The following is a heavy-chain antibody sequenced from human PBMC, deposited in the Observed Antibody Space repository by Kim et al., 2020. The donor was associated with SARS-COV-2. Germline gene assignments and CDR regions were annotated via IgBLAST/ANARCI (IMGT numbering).Heavy chain of an antibody. V-gene: IGHV3-21*01. D-gene: IGHD2-15*01. J-gene: IGHJ6*02. CDR2: ISSRSSYI. CDR1: GFTFSSYS. CDR3: YRSASLGYCSGGSCQNNLYVRYV. Sequence: GGSLRLSCAASGFTFSSYSMNWVRQAPGKGLEWVSSISSRSSYIYYADAAKGRFTISKDNAKNSLYLQMKSLRDEDTAVYYCYRSASLGYCSGGSCQNNLYVRYVWRQGATVTVSS.